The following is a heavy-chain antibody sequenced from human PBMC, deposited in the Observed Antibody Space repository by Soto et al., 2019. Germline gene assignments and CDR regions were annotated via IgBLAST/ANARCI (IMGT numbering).Heavy chain of an antibody. CDR1: GYTFTSYG. CDR3: ARYILSDYYGNYYYYAMDV. CDR2: ISAYNGNT. J-gene: IGHJ6*02. D-gene: IGHD3-9*01. V-gene: IGHV1-18*01. Sequence: QVQLVQSGAEVKKPGVSVKVSCRASGYTFTSYGISWVRQAPGQGLEWLGWISAYNGNTNYAQKFQGRVTMTTDTSTNTAYMELRSLRSDDSAMYFCARYILSDYYGNYYYYAMDVWGQGTTVAVSS.